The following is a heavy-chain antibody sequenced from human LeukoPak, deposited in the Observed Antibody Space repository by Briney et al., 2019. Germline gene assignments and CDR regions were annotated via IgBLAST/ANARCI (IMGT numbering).Heavy chain of an antibody. CDR2: INHSGST. CDR1: GGSFSGYY. Sequence: PSETLSLTCAVYGGSFSGYYWSWIRQPPGKGLEWIGEINHSGSTNYNPSLKSRVTISVDKSKNQFSLKLSSVTAADTAVYYCATYCSGGSCYSNWFDPWGQGTLVTVSS. J-gene: IGHJ5*02. D-gene: IGHD2-15*01. V-gene: IGHV4-34*01. CDR3: ATYCSGGSCYSNWFDP.